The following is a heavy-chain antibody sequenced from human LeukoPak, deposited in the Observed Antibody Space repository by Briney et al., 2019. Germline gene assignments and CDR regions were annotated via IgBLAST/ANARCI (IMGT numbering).Heavy chain of an antibody. V-gene: IGHV3-11*04. Sequence: PGGSLRLSCAASGFTVSSNYMSWVRQAPGKGLECVSYISSSGSTIYYADSAQGRFTISRDNAKNSLYLQMHSLRAEDTAVYYCASHDYGDSISYVDYWGQGTLVIVSS. J-gene: IGHJ4*02. D-gene: IGHD4-17*01. CDR3: ASHDYGDSISYVDY. CDR1: GFTVSSNY. CDR2: ISSSGSTI.